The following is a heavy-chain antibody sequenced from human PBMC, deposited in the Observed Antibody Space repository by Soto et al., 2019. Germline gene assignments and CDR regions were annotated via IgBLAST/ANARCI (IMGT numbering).Heavy chain of an antibody. CDR2: MNPNSGNT. Sequence: ASVKVSCKASGYTFTSYDINWVRQATGQGLEWMGWMNPNSGNTGYAQKFQGRVTMTRNTSISTAYMELSSLRSEDTAVYYCARGVRGVTNYYYYYYMDVWGKGTTVTVSS. D-gene: IGHD3-10*01. CDR3: ARGVRGVTNYYYYYYMDV. CDR1: GYTFTSYD. J-gene: IGHJ6*03. V-gene: IGHV1-8*01.